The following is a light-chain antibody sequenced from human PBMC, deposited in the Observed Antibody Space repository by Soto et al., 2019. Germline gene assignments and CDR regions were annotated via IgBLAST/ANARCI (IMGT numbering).Light chain of an antibody. Sequence: EIVLTQSPGTLSLSPGERATLSCRASQSVSRTYLAWYQQRPGQAPRLLIYGASSRATGIPDRFSGSGSGTDVTLSISRLEPEDFAVYYCQQYGGSPGTFGQGTKVEIK. CDR3: QQYGGSPGT. J-gene: IGKJ1*01. CDR1: QSVSRTY. V-gene: IGKV3-20*01. CDR2: GAS.